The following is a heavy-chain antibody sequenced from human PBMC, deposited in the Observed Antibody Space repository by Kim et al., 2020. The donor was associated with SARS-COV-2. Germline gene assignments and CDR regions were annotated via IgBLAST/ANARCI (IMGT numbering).Heavy chain of an antibody. CDR1: GFTFSSYG. CDR3: ARDSGRWFGEFH. D-gene: IGHD3-10*01. J-gene: IGHJ4*02. Sequence: GGSLRLSCAASGFTFSSYGMHWVRQAPGKGLEWVAVISYDGSNKYYADSVKGRFTISRDNSKNTLYLQMNSLRAEDTAVYYCARDSGRWFGEFHWGQGTLLTVSS. V-gene: IGHV3-33*05. CDR2: ISYDGSNK.